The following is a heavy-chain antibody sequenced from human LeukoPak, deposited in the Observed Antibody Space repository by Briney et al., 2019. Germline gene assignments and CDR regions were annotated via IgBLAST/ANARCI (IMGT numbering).Heavy chain of an antibody. CDR3: ARDRPNYDYVWGSPLDAFDI. D-gene: IGHD3-16*01. CDR2: INPNSGGT. Sequence: ASVTVSCTASGYTFTGYYMHWVRQAPGQGLEWMGWINPNSGGTNYAQKFQGRVTMTRDTSISTAYMELSRLRSDDTAVYYCARDRPNYDYVWGSPLDAFDIWGQGTMVTVSS. CDR1: GYTFTGYY. J-gene: IGHJ3*02. V-gene: IGHV1-2*02.